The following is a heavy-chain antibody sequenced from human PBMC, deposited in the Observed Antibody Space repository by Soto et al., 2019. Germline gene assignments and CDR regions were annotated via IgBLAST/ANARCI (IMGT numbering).Heavy chain of an antibody. V-gene: IGHV1-18*01. CDR3: ASDEGGYSYGFPELS. Sequence: QVQLVQSGAEVKKPGASVKVSCKASGYTFTSYGISWVRQAPGQGLEWMGWISAYNGNTNYAQKLEGRVTMTTDTSTSKAYMELRSLRSDDTAVYYCASDEGGYSYGFPELSWGQGTLVTVSS. D-gene: IGHD5-18*01. CDR1: GYTFTSYG. CDR2: ISAYNGNT. J-gene: IGHJ4*02.